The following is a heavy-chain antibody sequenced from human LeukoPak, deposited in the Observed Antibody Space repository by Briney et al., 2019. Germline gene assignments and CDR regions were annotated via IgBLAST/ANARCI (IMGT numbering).Heavy chain of an antibody. Sequence: PSETLSLTCAVYGGSFSGYYWSWIRQPPGKGLEWIGEINHSGSTNYNPSLKSRVTISVDTSKNQFSLKLSSVTAADTAMYNCANIAMAGTDSEYFQNWGQGTLVTVSS. CDR3: ANIAMAGTDSEYFQN. D-gene: IGHD6-19*01. CDR2: INHSGST. V-gene: IGHV4-34*01. CDR1: GGSFSGYY. J-gene: IGHJ1*01.